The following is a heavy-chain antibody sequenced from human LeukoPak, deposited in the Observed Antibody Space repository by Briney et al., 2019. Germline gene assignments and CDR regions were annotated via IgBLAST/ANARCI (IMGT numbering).Heavy chain of an antibody. D-gene: IGHD2-2*01. V-gene: IGHV3-23*01. J-gene: IGHJ4*02. Sequence: GGSLRLSCAASGFTFSSYWMSWVRQAPGKGLEWVSAISGSGGSTYYADSVKGRFTISRDNSKNTLYLQMNSLRAEDTAVYYCAKGADIVVVPAAIPFDYWGQGTLVTVSS. CDR2: ISGSGGST. CDR1: GFTFSSYW. CDR3: AKGADIVVVPAAIPFDY.